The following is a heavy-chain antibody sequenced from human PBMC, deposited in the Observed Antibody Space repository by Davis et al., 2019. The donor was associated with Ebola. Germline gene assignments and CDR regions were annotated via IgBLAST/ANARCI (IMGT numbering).Heavy chain of an antibody. CDR3: AAPLLYGLFDY. D-gene: IGHD3-10*01. J-gene: IGHJ4*02. Sequence: AASVKVSCKVSGYFLSELSIHWVRQAPGKGLEWMGRFDPVGEVTVYAQNFQGRVTMTGDRSTDTAYMVLSSLMSDDTAIYYCAAPLLYGLFDYWGQGTLVTVSS. CDR1: GYFLSELS. CDR2: FDPVGEVT. V-gene: IGHV1-24*01.